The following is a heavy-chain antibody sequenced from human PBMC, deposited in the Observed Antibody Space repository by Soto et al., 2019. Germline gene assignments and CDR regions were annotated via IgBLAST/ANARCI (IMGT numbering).Heavy chain of an antibody. J-gene: IGHJ5*02. CDR3: AKHLWFGESVFDP. CDR2: IRGSADSA. CDR1: GFTFSSYG. Sequence: PWGSLRLSCAASGFTFSSYGMSWVRQAPRKGLEWVSTIRGSADSANYADSVKGRFTISRDNSKNMLYLQMNSLRADDTAVYYCAKHLWFGESVFDPWGQGTLVTVSS. V-gene: IGHV3-23*01. D-gene: IGHD3-10*01.